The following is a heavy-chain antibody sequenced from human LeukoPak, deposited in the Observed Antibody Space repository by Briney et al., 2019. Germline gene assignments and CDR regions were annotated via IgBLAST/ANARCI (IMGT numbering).Heavy chain of an antibody. J-gene: IGHJ4*02. V-gene: IGHV3-30*18. D-gene: IGHD3-22*01. CDR3: AKDQASGGYYDGSAQ. CDR2: ISYDGSNK. Sequence: PGRSLRLSCAASGFTFSSYGMHWVRQAPGKGLEWVAVISYDGSNKYYADSVKGRFTISRDNSKNTLYLQMNSLRAEDTAVYYCAKDQASGGYYDGSAQWGQGTLVTVSS. CDR1: GFTFSSYG.